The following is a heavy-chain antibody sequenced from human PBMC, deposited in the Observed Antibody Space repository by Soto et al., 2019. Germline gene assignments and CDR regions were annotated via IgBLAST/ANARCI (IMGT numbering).Heavy chain of an antibody. Sequence: LSLTCTVSGGSISSGGYYWSWNRQHPGKGLEWIGYIYYSGSTYYNPSLKSRVTISVDTSKNQFSLKLSSVTAADTAVYYCARDRRYGAIHGMDVWGQGTTVTVSS. CDR3: ARDRRYGAIHGMDV. CDR2: IYYSGST. D-gene: IGHD3-16*01. V-gene: IGHV4-31*03. CDR1: GGSISSGGYY. J-gene: IGHJ6*02.